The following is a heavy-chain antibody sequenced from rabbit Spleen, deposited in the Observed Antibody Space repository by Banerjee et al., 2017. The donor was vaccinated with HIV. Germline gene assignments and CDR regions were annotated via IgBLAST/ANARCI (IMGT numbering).Heavy chain of an antibody. CDR1: GFSFSDRDV. CDR3: ARDLVGVIGWNLYL. J-gene: IGHJ4*01. D-gene: IGHD2-1*01. V-gene: IGHV1S45*01. CDR2: INALTGKA. Sequence: QEQLVESGGGLVQPEGSLTLTCKASGFSFSDRDVMCWVRQAPGKGLEWIACINALTGKAVYATWASGRFTISRTSSTTVTLRMTSLTAADRATYFCARDLVGVIGWNLYLWGPGTLVTVS.